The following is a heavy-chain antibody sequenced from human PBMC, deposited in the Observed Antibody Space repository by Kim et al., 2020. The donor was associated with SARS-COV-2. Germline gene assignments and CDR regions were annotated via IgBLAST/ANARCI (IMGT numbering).Heavy chain of an antibody. V-gene: IGHV4-34*01. CDR3: ARGSTIAARYYYYYYMDV. CDR1: GGSFSGYY. CDR2: INHSGST. J-gene: IGHJ6*03. Sequence: SETLSLTCAVYGGSFSGYYWSWIRQPPGKGLEWIGEINHSGSTNYNPSLKSRVTISVDTSKNQFSLKLSSVNAADTAVDYCARGSTIAARYYYYYYMDVWGKGTTVTVSS. D-gene: IGHD6-6*01.